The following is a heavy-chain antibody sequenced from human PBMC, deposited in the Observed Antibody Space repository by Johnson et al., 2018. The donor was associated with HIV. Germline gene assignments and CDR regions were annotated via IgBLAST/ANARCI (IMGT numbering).Heavy chain of an antibody. CDR2: ISWNSGRL. CDR1: GFTFDDYA. CDR3: AKDGGLWSYSLDV. D-gene: IGHD3-10*01. Sequence: EVQLVESEGGLVQPGRSLRLSCTVSGFTFDDYAMHWVRQAPGKGLEWVSGISWNSGRLDYADSVKGRFTISRDNAKNILYLQMNSLRPEDTGLYYCAKDGGLWSYSLDVWGQGTMVSVSS. V-gene: IGHV3-9*01. J-gene: IGHJ3*01.